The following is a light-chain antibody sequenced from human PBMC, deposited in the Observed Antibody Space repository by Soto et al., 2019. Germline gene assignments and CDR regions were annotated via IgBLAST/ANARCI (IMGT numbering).Light chain of an antibody. CDR3: CSYAGSTNV. Sequence: QSVLTQPASVSESPGQSITISCTGTSSDVGSYKFVSWYQHHPGKAPKLMIYEGSKRPSGVSDRFSGSKSGNTASLTISGLQADDEADYYCCSYAGSTNVFGTGTKVTVL. CDR2: EGS. J-gene: IGLJ1*01. CDR1: SSDVGSYKF. V-gene: IGLV2-23*03.